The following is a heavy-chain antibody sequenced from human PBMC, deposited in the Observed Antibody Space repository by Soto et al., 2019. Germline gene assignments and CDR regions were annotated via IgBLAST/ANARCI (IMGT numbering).Heavy chain of an antibody. CDR2: IYSGGST. Sequence: GSLRLSCAASGFTVSSNYMSWVRQAPGKGLEWVSVIYSGGSTYYADSVKGRFTISRDNSKNTLYLQMNSLRAEDTAVYYCARVLAPYYYDSSGYSWFDPWGQGTLVTVSS. CDR1: GFTVSSNY. V-gene: IGHV3-53*01. J-gene: IGHJ5*02. D-gene: IGHD3-22*01. CDR3: ARVLAPYYYDSSGYSWFDP.